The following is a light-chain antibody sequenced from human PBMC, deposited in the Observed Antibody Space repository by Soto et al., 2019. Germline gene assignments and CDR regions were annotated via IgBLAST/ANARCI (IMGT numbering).Light chain of an antibody. Sequence: DIQMSQSPSTLSASVGDRVAITCRASQNINTWLAWYQQKPGTAPKLLISKASSLGSGVQSRFSGNGSETEFTLTISSLQPDDFATYYCQHYTRYPYSFGQGTKLEIK. CDR1: QNINTW. CDR2: KAS. J-gene: IGKJ2*03. CDR3: QHYTRYPYS. V-gene: IGKV1-5*03.